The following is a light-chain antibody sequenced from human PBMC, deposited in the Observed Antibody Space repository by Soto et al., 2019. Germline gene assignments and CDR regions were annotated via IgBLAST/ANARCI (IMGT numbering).Light chain of an antibody. CDR2: DVS. Sequence: QSALTQPASVSGSPGQSITISCTGTSSDVGGYNYVSWYQHHPGKAPKLIIYDVSNRPSGVSNRFSGSKSGNTASLTISGLQPEDEADSYCSSYTTSNTRQIVFGTGTKLTVL. V-gene: IGLV2-14*03. CDR1: SSDVGGYNY. J-gene: IGLJ1*01. CDR3: SSYTTSNTRQIV.